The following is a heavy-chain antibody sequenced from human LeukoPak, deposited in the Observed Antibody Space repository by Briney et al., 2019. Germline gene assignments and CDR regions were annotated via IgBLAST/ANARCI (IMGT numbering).Heavy chain of an antibody. CDR1: GGSFSGYY. Sequence: SETLSLTCAVYGGSFSGYYWSWIRQPPGKGLEWIGEINHSGSTNYNPSLKSRVTISVDTSKNQFSLKLSSVTAAETAVYYCARERGIAARWAFDIWGQGTMVTVSS. V-gene: IGHV4-34*01. CDR3: ARERGIAARWAFDI. CDR2: INHSGST. J-gene: IGHJ3*02. D-gene: IGHD6-6*01.